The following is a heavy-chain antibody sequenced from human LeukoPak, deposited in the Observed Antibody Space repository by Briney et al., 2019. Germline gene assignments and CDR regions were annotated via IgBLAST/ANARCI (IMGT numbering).Heavy chain of an antibody. J-gene: IGHJ4*02. V-gene: IGHV1-2*02. D-gene: IGHD3-10*01. Sequence: GASVKVSCKASGYTFTGYYMHWVRQAPGQGLEWMGWINPNSGGTNYAQKFQGRVTMIRDTSISTAYMELSRLRSDDTAVYYCARARPGAYGSGSYPDYWGQGTLVTVSS. CDR2: INPNSGGT. CDR3: ARARPGAYGSGSYPDY. CDR1: GYTFTGYY.